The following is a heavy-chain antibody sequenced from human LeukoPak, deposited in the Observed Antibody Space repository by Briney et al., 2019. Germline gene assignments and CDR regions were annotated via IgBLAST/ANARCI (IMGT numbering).Heavy chain of an antibody. CDR3: ARDGVGSGSYSYYYYYYMDV. D-gene: IGHD3-10*01. Sequence: ASVKVSCKASGYTFTSYGISWVRQAPGQGLEWMGWISAYNGNTNYAQKLQGRVTMTTDTSTSTAYTELRSLRSDDTAVYYCARDGVGSGSYSYYYYYYMDVWGKGTTVTVSS. V-gene: IGHV1-18*01. CDR1: GYTFTSYG. CDR2: ISAYNGNT. J-gene: IGHJ6*03.